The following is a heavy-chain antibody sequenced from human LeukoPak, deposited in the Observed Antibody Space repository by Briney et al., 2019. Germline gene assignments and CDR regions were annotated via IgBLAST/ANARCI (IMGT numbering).Heavy chain of an antibody. CDR3: ARDRRYDILTGYYRDNWFDP. J-gene: IGHJ5*02. CDR1: GYTFTSYG. Sequence: ASVKVSCKASGYTFTSYGISWVRQAPGQGLEWMGWISAYNGNTNYAQKLQGRVTMTTDTSTSTAYMELRSLRSDDTAVCYCARDRRYDILTGYYRDNWFDPWGQGTLVTVSS. V-gene: IGHV1-18*01. D-gene: IGHD3-9*01. CDR2: ISAYNGNT.